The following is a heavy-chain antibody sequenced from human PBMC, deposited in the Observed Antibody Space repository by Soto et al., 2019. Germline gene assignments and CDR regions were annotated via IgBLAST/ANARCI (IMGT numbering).Heavy chain of an antibody. D-gene: IGHD2-21*02. CDR3: TNWLTAHFDH. V-gene: IGHV3-23*01. CDR1: GFPFSSYA. Sequence: GGSLRLSCAASGFPFSSYAMSWVRQAPGKGLEWVATSSDRRTGNTHYSDSVRGRFTLSREYSRNILFLQMDSRRADDTALYYCTNWLTAHFDHWGRGTQVTVXS. CDR2: SSDRRTGNT. J-gene: IGHJ4*02.